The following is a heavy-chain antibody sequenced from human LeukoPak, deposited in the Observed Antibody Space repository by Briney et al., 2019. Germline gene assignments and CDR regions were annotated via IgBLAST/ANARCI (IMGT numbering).Heavy chain of an antibody. CDR2: ITDSGTTA. D-gene: IGHD4-17*01. Sequence: PGGSLRLSCKASGFTFSTSGMSWVRQAPGKGLEWVSDITDSGTTAYYADSVKGRFSISRDNSKNTVYLQMSDLRAEDTAVYYCAKITKATTPNYWGQGTLVTVSS. CDR3: AKITKATTPNY. J-gene: IGHJ4*02. V-gene: IGHV3-23*01. CDR1: GFTFSTSG.